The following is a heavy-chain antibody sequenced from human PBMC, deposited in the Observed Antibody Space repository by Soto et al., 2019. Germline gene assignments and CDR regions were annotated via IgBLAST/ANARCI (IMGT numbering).Heavy chain of an antibody. V-gene: IGHV1-46*01. CDR1: GYTFTSYY. J-gene: IGHJ6*02. CDR2: INPSGGST. D-gene: IGHD3-22*01. CDR3: ARDKTTDYYDSSGYYSGVRTRYYYYGMDV. Sequence: GASVKVSCKASGYTFTSYYMHWVRQAPGQGLEWMGIINPSGGSTSYAQKFQGRVTMTRDTSTSTVYMELSSLRSEDTAVYYCARDKTTDYYDSSGYYSGVRTRYYYYGMDVWGQGTTVTV.